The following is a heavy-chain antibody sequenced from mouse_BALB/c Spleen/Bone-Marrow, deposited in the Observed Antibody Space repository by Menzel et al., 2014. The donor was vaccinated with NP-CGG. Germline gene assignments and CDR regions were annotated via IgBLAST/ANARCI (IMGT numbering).Heavy chain of an antibody. CDR1: GYTFTDYA. Sequence: VQLQQSGAELVRPGVSVKISCKGSGYTFTDYAMHWVKRSHAKSLEWIGVISTYYGDASYNQKFKGKATMTVDKSSSTAYMELARLTSEDSAIYYCARSGGYDYFDYWGQGTTLTVSS. V-gene: IGHV1S137*01. J-gene: IGHJ2*01. D-gene: IGHD2-2*01. CDR2: ISTYYGDA. CDR3: ARSGGYDYFDY.